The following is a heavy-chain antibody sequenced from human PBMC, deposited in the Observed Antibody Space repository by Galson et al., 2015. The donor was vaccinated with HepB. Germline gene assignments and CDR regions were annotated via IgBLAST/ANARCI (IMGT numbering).Heavy chain of an antibody. J-gene: IGHJ3*02. Sequence: SLRLSCAASGFTFDDYGMSWVRQAPGKGLEWVSGINWNGGSTGYADSVKGRFTISRDNAKNSLYLQMNSLRAEDTALYYCARVPGTTGTTAAFDIWGQGAMVTVSS. CDR1: GFTFDDYG. CDR2: INWNGGST. D-gene: IGHD1-1*01. CDR3: ARVPGTTGTTAAFDI. V-gene: IGHV3-20*04.